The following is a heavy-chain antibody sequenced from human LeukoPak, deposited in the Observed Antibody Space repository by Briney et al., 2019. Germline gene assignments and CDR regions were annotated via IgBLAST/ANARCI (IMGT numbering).Heavy chain of an antibody. CDR2: ISSSSSTI. CDR1: GFTFSSYS. J-gene: IGHJ4*02. D-gene: IGHD3-3*01. Sequence: GGSLRLSCAASGFTFSSYSMNWVRQAPGKGLEWVSYISSSSSTIYYADSVKGRFTISRDNAKNSLYLQMNSLRAEDTAVYYCARDHRITIFGVVIIPSHFDYWGQGTLVTVSS. V-gene: IGHV3-48*01. CDR3: ARDHRITIFGVVIIPSHFDY.